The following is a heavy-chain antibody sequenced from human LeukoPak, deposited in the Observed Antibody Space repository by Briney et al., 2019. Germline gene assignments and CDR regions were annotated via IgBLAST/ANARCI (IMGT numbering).Heavy chain of an antibody. D-gene: IGHD1-26*01. Sequence: ASGFTFSSXXXXXVRQXPGKGXXXXXXISYDGSNKYYPDSVKGRFTISRDNAKKTLYLQMNDLSPEDTAVYSCAKQSPYRGRFGVDADWGRGTLVTVSS. CDR3: AKQSPYRGRFGVDAD. CDR2: ISYDGSNK. J-gene: IGHJ4*02. V-gene: IGHV3-30*18. CDR1: GFTFSSXX.